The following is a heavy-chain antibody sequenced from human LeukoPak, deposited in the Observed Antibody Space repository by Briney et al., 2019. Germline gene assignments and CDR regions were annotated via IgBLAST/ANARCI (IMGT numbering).Heavy chain of an antibody. D-gene: IGHD1-1*01. CDR3: AKDMYNYYYYYMDI. CDR2: ISGSGGST. J-gene: IGHJ6*03. CDR1: GFTFSSYA. V-gene: IGHV3-23*01. Sequence: GSLRLSCAASGFTFSSYAMSWVRQAPGKGLEWVSAISGSGGSTYFADSVKGRFTISRDNSKNTLYLQMNSLRAEDTAVYYCAKDMYNYYYYYMDIWGKGEAVSVSS.